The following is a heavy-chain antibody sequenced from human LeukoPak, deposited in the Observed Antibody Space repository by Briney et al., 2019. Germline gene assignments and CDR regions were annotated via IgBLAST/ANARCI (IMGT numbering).Heavy chain of an antibody. D-gene: IGHD4-17*01. Sequence: PGGSLSLSCAASGFAFGNYAMGGVRQAPGRGLEWVSSIDSSGSYTPSADSVKGRFTISRDNSENTVYLQMNSLRAEDTAVYSCAKISTVTENFDHWGQGTLVTVSS. CDR1: GFAFGNYA. CDR2: IDSSGSYT. CDR3: AKISTVTENFDH. J-gene: IGHJ4*02. V-gene: IGHV3-23*01.